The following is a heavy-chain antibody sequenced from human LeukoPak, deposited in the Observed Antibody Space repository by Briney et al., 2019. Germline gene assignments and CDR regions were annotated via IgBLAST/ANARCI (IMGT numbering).Heavy chain of an antibody. CDR2: ISGSGATI. CDR1: GFTFSSFD. J-gene: IGHJ4*02. CDR3: ARDWALDS. V-gene: IGHV3-48*03. D-gene: IGHD3-16*01. Sequence: GGSLRLSCAASGFTFSSFDMNWVRQAPGKGLEWVSYISGSGATIYYADFLKGRFTISRDNAKNSLHLQMNSLRAEDTAVYYCARDWALDSWGQGTLVTVSS.